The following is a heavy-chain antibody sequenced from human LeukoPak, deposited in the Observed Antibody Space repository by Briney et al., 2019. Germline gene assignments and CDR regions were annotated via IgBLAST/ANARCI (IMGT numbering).Heavy chain of an antibody. CDR3: ARDAVDY. CDR1: GFTFSSYA. CDR2: ISYDGSNK. V-gene: IGHV3-30-3*01. Sequence: GGSLRLSCAASGFTFSSYAMHWVRQAPGKGLEWVAVISYDGSNKYYADSVKGRFTISRDNSKNTLYLQMNSLRTEDTAVYYCARDAVDYWGQGTLVTVSS. J-gene: IGHJ4*02.